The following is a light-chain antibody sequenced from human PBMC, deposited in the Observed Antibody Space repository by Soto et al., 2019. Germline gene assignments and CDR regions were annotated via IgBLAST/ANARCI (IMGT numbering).Light chain of an antibody. V-gene: IGLV2-8*01. CDR2: EVN. J-gene: IGLJ2*01. Sequence: QSALTQPASVSGSPGQSITISCTGTSGDIGGYNYVSWYQQHPGKAPKLLISEVNMRPSGVPDRFSASKSGNTASLTVSGLQAEDEAHYYCTSYSGTNKLLFGGGTKLTVL. CDR3: TSYSGTNKLL. CDR1: SGDIGGYNY.